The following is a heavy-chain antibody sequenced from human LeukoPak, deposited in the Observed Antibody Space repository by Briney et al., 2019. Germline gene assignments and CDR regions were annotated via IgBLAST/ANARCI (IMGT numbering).Heavy chain of an antibody. CDR2: MSYDGFVQ. CDR3: AKVMVTVVTTSKLDS. V-gene: IGHV3-30*18. CDR1: GFTFSQYA. D-gene: IGHD4-23*01. J-gene: IGHJ4*02. Sequence: GTSLRLSCAASGFTFSQYAMHWVRQAPGKGLEWVAVMSYDGFVQYYADSVTGRFTISRNNSKNTLYLQMNSLRPDDTAFYYCAKVMVTVVTTSKLDSWGQGTLVTVSS.